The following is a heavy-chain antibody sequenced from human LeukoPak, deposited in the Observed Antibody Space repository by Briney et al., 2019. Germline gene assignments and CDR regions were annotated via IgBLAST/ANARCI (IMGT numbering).Heavy chain of an antibody. CDR1: GGSFSGYY. J-gene: IGHJ5*02. Sequence: PSETLSLTCAVYGGSFSGYYWSWIRQPPGKGLEWIGEINHSGSTNYNPSLKSRVTISVDTSKNQFSLKLSSVTAADTAVYYCARTSAAMQTWFDPWGQGTLVTVSS. V-gene: IGHV4-34*01. CDR3: ARTSAAMQTWFDP. D-gene: IGHD2-2*01. CDR2: INHSGST.